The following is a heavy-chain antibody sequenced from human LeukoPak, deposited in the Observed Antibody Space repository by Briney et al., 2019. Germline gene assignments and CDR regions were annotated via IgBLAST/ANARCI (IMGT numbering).Heavy chain of an antibody. D-gene: IGHD6-13*01. CDR1: GYTFTSYG. CDR3: ARDLAHSSSWSHFDY. J-gene: IGHJ4*02. CDR2: ISAYNGNT. Sequence: RASVKVSCKASGYTFTSYGISWVRQAPGQGLEWMGWISAYNGNTNYAQKLQGRVTMTTDTSTSTAYMELRSLRSDDTAVYYCARDLAHSSSWSHFDYWGQGTLVTVSS. V-gene: IGHV1-18*01.